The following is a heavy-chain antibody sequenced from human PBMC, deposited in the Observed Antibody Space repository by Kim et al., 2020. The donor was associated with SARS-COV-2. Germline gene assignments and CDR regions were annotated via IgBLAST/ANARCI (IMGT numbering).Heavy chain of an antibody. D-gene: IGHD1-26*01. Sequence: GGSLRLSCAASGFTFSSYGMHWVRQAPGKGLEWVAVISYDGSNKYYADSVKGRFTISRDNSKNTLYLQMNSLRAEDTAVYYCAKAGYGSGSYDWFDPWGQGTLVTVSS. CDR3: AKAGYGSGSYDWFDP. CDR2: ISYDGSNK. CDR1: GFTFSSYG. V-gene: IGHV3-30*18. J-gene: IGHJ5*02.